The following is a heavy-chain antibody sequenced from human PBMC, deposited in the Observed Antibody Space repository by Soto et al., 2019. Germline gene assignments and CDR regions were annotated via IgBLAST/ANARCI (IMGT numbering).Heavy chain of an antibody. Sequence: PSETLSLTCTVSGGSMSSYYWSWIRQPPGKGLEWIGYIYYCGNTNYNPSLKSRVTISLDTSKNQFSLKLSSVTAADTAVYYCARDRYTTGWYYFHPCGQGTLVTVSS. D-gene: IGHD6-19*01. CDR1: GGSMSSYY. CDR2: IYYCGNT. V-gene: IGHV4-59*01. J-gene: IGHJ5*02. CDR3: ARDRYTTGWYYFHP.